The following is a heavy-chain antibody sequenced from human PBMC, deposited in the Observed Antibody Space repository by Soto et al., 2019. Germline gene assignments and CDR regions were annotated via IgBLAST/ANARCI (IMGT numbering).Heavy chain of an antibody. CDR2: IYPGDSDT. D-gene: IGHD2-15*01. CDR3: ARLDCSGGSCLDYYYYGMDV. J-gene: IGHJ6*02. CDR1: GYSFTNYW. Sequence: PGESLKISCKGSGYSFTNYWIGWVRQMPGKGLEWMGIIYPGDSDTVYSPSFQGQVTISADKSISTAYLQWSSLKASDTAMYYCARLDCSGGSCLDYYYYGMDVWGQGTTVTVS. V-gene: IGHV5-51*01.